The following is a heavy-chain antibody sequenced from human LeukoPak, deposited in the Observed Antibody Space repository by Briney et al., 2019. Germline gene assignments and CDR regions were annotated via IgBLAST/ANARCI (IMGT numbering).Heavy chain of an antibody. V-gene: IGHV3-23*01. J-gene: IGHJ3*01. Sequence: GGSLRLSCAASGFTFSSYAMSWVRQAPGKGLEWVSAISGSGGSTYYADSVKGRFTISRDNSKNTLYLQMNSLGAEDTAVYYCAKVVVPAAIGFAFDVWGQGTMVTVSS. CDR2: ISGSGGST. D-gene: IGHD2-2*02. CDR1: GFTFSSYA. CDR3: AKVVVPAAIGFAFDV.